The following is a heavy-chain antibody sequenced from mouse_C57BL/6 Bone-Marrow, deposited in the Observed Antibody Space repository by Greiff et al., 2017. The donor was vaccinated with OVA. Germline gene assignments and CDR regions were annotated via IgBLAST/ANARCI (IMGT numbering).Heavy chain of an antibody. Sequence: VQLQQSGPELVKPGASVKLSCTASGYSFTDYYMNWVKQSPGKSLEWIGVINPNYGTTSYNQKFKGKSTVTVDQSSSTAYMQLNSLTSEDSAVDYGARCHDGYYWFAYWGQGTLVTVSA. J-gene: IGHJ3*01. D-gene: IGHD2-3*01. CDR2: INPNYGTT. V-gene: IGHV1-39*01. CDR1: GYSFTDYY. CDR3: ARCHDGYYWFAY.